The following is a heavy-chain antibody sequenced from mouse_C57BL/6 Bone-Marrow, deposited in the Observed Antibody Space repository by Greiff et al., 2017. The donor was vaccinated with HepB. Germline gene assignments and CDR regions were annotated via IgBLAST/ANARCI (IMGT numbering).Heavy chain of an antibody. CDR3: ARDGYYVGFAY. CDR2: IDPSDSYT. CDR1: GYTFTSYW. D-gene: IGHD2-3*01. J-gene: IGHJ3*01. V-gene: IGHV1-50*01. Sequence: QVQLQQPGAELVKPGASVKLSCKASGYTFTSYWMQWVKQRPGQGLEWIGEIDPSDSYTNYNQKFKGKATLTVDTSSSTAYMQLSSLTSEDSAVYYCARDGYYVGFAYWGQGTRVTVSA.